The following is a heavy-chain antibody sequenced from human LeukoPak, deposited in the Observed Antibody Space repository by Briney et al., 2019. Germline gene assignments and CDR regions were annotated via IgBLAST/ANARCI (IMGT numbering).Heavy chain of an antibody. J-gene: IGHJ4*02. Sequence: PSETLSLTCSVSGASISSYYWSWIRQPPGKGLEWIGYIYYSGSTNYSSSLKSRVTISVDTSKNQLSLRLSSVTAADTAVYYCARLNSPYYLDYWGQGTLVTVSS. V-gene: IGHV4-59*08. CDR3: ARLNSPYYLDY. CDR1: GASISSYY. D-gene: IGHD2-8*01. CDR2: IYYSGST.